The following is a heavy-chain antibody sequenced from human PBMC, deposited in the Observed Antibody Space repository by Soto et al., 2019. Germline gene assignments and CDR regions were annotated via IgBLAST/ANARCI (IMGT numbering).Heavy chain of an antibody. D-gene: IGHD3-22*01. Sequence: GESLKIFCKGSGYNFSKYLIGWVRPMPGKGLEWMGIIYPGDSDTRYSPSFQGQVTISADKSISTAYLQWSSLKASDTAMYYCARRLDSSGDFDYWGQGTLVTVSS. CDR2: IYPGDSDT. V-gene: IGHV5-51*01. J-gene: IGHJ4*02. CDR3: ARRLDSSGDFDY. CDR1: GYNFSKYL.